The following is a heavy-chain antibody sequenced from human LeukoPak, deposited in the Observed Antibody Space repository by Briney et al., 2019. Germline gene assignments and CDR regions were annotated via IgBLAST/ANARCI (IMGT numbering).Heavy chain of an antibody. D-gene: IGHD3-22*01. V-gene: IGHV3-53*05. Sequence: GGSLRLSCAASGFTVSSNYMSWVRQAPGKGLEWVSVIYSGGSTYYVDSVKGRFTISRDNSKNTLYLQMNSLRAEDSAVYYCAKDHRSSYYDSSGYCDYWGQGTLVTVSS. CDR2: IYSGGST. J-gene: IGHJ4*02. CDR1: GFTVSSNY. CDR3: AKDHRSSYYDSSGYCDY.